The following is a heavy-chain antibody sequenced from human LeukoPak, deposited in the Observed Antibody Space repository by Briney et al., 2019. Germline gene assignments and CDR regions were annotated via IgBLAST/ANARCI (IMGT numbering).Heavy chain of an antibody. CDR2: IYYSGST. Sequence: SETLSLTCTVSGGSISSYYWSWIRQPPGKGLGWIGYIYYSGSTNYNPSLKSRVTISVDTPKNQFSLKLSSVTAADTAVYYCARGAGYSSGWYDFDYWGQGTLVTVSS. CDR1: GGSISSYY. V-gene: IGHV4-59*01. D-gene: IGHD6-19*01. J-gene: IGHJ4*02. CDR3: ARGAGYSSGWYDFDY.